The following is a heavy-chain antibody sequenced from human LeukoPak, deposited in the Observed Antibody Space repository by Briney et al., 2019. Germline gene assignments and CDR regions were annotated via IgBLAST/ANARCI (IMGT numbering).Heavy chain of an antibody. V-gene: IGHV5-51*01. CDR2: MYPGDSDT. CDR1: GYSFTNYW. D-gene: IGHD3-10*01. Sequence: PGESLKISCKGSGYSFTNYWIGWVRQMPGKGLEWMGIMYPGDSDTRYSPSFQGQVTISADKSVSTTYLQWSSLKASDTAMYYCAASTYGSGSYVGFDSWGQGTLVSVPS. CDR3: AASTYGSGSYVGFDS. J-gene: IGHJ4*02.